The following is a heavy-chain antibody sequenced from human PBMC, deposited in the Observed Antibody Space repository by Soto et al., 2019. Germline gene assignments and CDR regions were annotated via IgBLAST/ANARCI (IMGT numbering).Heavy chain of an antibody. D-gene: IGHD3-22*01. CDR1: GYTFTGYY. V-gene: IGHV1-2*02. J-gene: IGHJ6*02. Sequence: ASVKVSCKASGYTFTGYYMHWARQAPGQGLEWMGWINPNSGGTNYAQKFQGRVTMTRDTSISTAYMELSRLRSDDTAVYYCASRYDSSGYYPKPMGYYGMDVWGQGTTVTVSS. CDR2: INPNSGGT. CDR3: ASRYDSSGYYPKPMGYYGMDV.